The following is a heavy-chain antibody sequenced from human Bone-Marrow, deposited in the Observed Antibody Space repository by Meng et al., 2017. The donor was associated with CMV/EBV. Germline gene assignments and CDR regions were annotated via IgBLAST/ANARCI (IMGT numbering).Heavy chain of an antibody. V-gene: IGHV3-74*01. J-gene: IGHJ4*02. Sequence: GESMKISCAASGFTFSSYWMHGVRQAPGKGLVWVSRINSDGSSTSYADSVKGRFTMSRDNAKNTLYLQMNSLRAEDTAVSYGASPAFSGSYYAQVVNYWGQETLVTVSS. CDR1: GFTFSSYW. CDR2: INSDGSST. CDR3: ASPAFSGSYYAQVVNY. D-gene: IGHD1-26*01.